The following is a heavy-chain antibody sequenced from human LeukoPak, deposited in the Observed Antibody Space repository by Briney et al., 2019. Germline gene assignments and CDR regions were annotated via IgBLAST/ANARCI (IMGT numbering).Heavy chain of an antibody. V-gene: IGHV4-59*01. CDR1: GGSISSYY. J-gene: IGHJ4*02. Sequence: SETLSLTCTVSGGSISSYYWNWIRQPPGKGLEWIGYIYYSGSTNYNPSLKSRVTISVDTSKNQFSLKLSSVTAADTAVYYCARDPGGYYDSSGPYFDYWGQGTLVTVSS. CDR2: IYYSGST. CDR3: ARDPGGYYDSSGPYFDY. D-gene: IGHD3-22*01.